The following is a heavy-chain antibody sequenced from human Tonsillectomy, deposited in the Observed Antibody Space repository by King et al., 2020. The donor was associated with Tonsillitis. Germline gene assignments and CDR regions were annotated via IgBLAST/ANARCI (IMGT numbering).Heavy chain of an antibody. CDR1: GFTFSDHH. J-gene: IGHJ4*02. CDR3: ASLPIQAAALPGWVY. V-gene: IGHV3-72*01. Sequence: EVQLVESGGGLVQPGGSLTLSCATSGFTFSDHHMDWVRQAPGKGLEWVGRTKNKAKSYTTEYAASVKDRFTISRDNSNNLLYLQMSSLKTEDTAVYYCASLPIQAAALPGWVYWGRGTLVTVSS. CDR2: TKNKAKSYTT. D-gene: IGHD2-2*02.